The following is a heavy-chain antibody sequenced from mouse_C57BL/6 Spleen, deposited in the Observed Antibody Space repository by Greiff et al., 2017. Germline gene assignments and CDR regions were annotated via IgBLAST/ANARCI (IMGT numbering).Heavy chain of an antibody. Sequence: EVKLVESGGGLVKRGGSLKLSCAASGFTFSDYGMHWVRQAPEKGLEWVAYISSGSSTIYYADTVKGRFTISRDNAKNTLFLQMTSLRSEDTAMYYCARFLITTVVATGAMDYWGQGTSVTVSS. CDR2: ISSGSSTI. CDR1: GFTFSDYG. D-gene: IGHD1-1*01. J-gene: IGHJ4*01. V-gene: IGHV5-17*01. CDR3: ARFLITTVVATGAMDY.